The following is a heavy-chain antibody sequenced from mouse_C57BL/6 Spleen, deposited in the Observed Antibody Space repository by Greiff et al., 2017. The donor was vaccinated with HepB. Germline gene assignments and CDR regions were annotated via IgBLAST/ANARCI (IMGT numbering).Heavy chain of an antibody. CDR3: ARRNDYGSSSDY. J-gene: IGHJ2*01. CDR2: IDPSDSYT. V-gene: IGHV1-69*01. Sequence: QVQLQQPGAELVMPGASVKLSCKASGYTFTSYWMHWVKQRPGQGLEWIGEIDPSDSYTNYNQKFKGKSTLTVDKSSSTAYMQLSSLTSEDSAVYYCARRNDYGSSSDYWGQGTTLTVSS. D-gene: IGHD1-1*01. CDR1: GYTFTSYW.